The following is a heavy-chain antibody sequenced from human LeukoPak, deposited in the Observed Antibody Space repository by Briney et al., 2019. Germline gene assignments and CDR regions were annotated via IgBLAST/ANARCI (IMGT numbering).Heavy chain of an antibody. J-gene: IGHJ4*02. CDR2: IGGSGTNT. V-gene: IGHV3-23*01. D-gene: IGHD3-10*01. CDR3: AKGSLNEITMVRGVII. Sequence: PGGALRLSCAASGFTFSTAGMSWVPQAPRKGLEWVSAIGGSGTNTYYADSVKGRFTISRDNSKNTLYLQMNSLRAEDTAVYYCAKGSLNEITMVRGVIIWGQGTLVTVSS. CDR1: GFTFSTAG.